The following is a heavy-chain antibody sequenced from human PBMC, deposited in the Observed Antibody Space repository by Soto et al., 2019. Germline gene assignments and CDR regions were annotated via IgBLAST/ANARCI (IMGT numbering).Heavy chain of an antibody. J-gene: IGHJ6*02. V-gene: IGHV5-10-1*01. CDR2: IDPSDSYT. CDR3: ARSYSNYEGDYYFGMDV. CDR1: GYSFTSYW. Sequence: GESLKISCKGSGYSFTSYWISWVRQMPGKGLEWMGRIDPSDSYTNYSRSFQGHVTISADQSIRTAYLQWSSLKASGTAMYYWARSYSNYEGDYYFGMDVWCQGTRGTVS. D-gene: IGHD4-4*01.